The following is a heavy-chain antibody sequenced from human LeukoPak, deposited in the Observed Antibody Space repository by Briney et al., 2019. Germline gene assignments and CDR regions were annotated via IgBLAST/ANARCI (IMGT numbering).Heavy chain of an antibody. Sequence: SETLSLTCAVYGGSFSGYYWSWIRQPPGKGLEWIGEIDQSGSTKYNSSLKSRVTISVDTSKNEFSLKLMSVTAADRAVYYCARGAYDYYTSGSYYNYWGQGTLVTVSS. CDR2: IDQSGST. V-gene: IGHV4-34*01. CDR1: GGSFSGYY. CDR3: ARGAYDYYTSGSYYNY. J-gene: IGHJ4*02. D-gene: IGHD3-10*01.